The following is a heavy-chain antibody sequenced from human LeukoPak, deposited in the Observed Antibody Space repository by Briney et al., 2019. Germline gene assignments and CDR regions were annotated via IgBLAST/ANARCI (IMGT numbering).Heavy chain of an antibody. CDR2: INAGNGNT. J-gene: IGHJ5*02. V-gene: IGHV1-3*01. Sequence: ASVKVSCKASGYTFTSYAMHWVRQAPGQRLEWMGWINAGNGNTKYSQKFQGRVTITRDTSASTAYMELSSLRSEDTAVYYCARARIAAGDFAPWGRGPLVTVSS. CDR1: GYTFTSYA. CDR3: ARARIAAGDFAP. D-gene: IGHD6-13*01.